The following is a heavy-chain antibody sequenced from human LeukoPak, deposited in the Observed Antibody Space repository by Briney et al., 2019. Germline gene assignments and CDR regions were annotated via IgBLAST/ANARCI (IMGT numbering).Heavy chain of an antibody. D-gene: IGHD3-22*01. J-gene: IGHJ5*02. CDR3: ARKTMIVVVNWFDP. CDR1: GGSFRGYY. Sequence: SETLSLTCAVYGGSFRGYYWSWTRQPPGKGLEWIGEINHSGSTNYNPSLKSRVTISVDTSKNQFSLKLSSVTAADTAVYYCARKTMIVVVNWFDPWGQGTLVTVSS. V-gene: IGHV4-34*01. CDR2: INHSGST.